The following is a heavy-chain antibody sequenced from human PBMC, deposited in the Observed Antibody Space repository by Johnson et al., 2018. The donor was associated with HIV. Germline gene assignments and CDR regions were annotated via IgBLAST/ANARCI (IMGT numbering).Heavy chain of an antibody. Sequence: VHLVESGGGVVQPGGSLRLSCAASGFSFSSYGMHWVRQAPGKGLVWVARIYSDGSDTAYADSVKGRFTISRDNAKKTLYLQMSSLRAEDTAIYYCARGRGITIFGVVIADAFDIWGQGTMVTVSS. D-gene: IGHD3-3*01. CDR1: GFSFSSYG. CDR3: ARGRGITIFGVVIADAFDI. V-gene: IGHV3-74*03. J-gene: IGHJ3*02. CDR2: IYSDGSDT.